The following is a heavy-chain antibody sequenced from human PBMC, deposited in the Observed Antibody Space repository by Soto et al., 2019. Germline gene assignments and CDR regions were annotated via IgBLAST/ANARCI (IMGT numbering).Heavy chain of an antibody. Sequence: GESLKISCKGSGYSFTSYWISWVRQMPGKGLEWMGRIDPSDSYTNYSPSFQGHVTISADKSISTAYLQWSSLKASDTAMYYCARLSSDSGIYYYGMDVWGQGTTVTVSS. CDR3: ARLSSDSGIYYYGMDV. J-gene: IGHJ6*02. D-gene: IGHD3-10*01. CDR2: IDPSDSYT. CDR1: GYSFTSYW. V-gene: IGHV5-10-1*01.